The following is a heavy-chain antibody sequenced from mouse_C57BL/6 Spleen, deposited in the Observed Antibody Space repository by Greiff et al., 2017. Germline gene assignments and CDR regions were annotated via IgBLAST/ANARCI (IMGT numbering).Heavy chain of an antibody. J-gene: IGHJ1*03. V-gene: IGHV1-15*01. CDR3: TRWEYYGSSYGYFDV. CDR2: IDPETGGT. CDR1: GYTFTDYD. Sequence: VQLQQSGAELVRPGASVTLSCKASGYTFTDYDMHWVKQTPVHGLEWIGAIDPETGGTAYNQKFKGKAILTADKSSSTAYMELRSLTSEDSAVYYCTRWEYYGSSYGYFDVWGTGTTVTVSS. D-gene: IGHD1-1*01.